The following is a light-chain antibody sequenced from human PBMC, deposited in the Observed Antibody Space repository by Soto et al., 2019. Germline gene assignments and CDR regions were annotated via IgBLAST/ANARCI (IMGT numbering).Light chain of an antibody. CDR2: LGS. V-gene: IGKV2-28*01. CDR3: KHARQILPYT. J-gene: IGKJ2*01. CDR1: QSLLHSNGYNY. Sequence: DVVMTQSPLSLPVTPGEPASISCRSSQSLLHSNGYNYLHWYLQKPGQSPQLLIYLGSNRASGVPDRFSGSGSGTDCTLKISRVEAEDVGVYYCKHARQILPYTFGQGTKLESK.